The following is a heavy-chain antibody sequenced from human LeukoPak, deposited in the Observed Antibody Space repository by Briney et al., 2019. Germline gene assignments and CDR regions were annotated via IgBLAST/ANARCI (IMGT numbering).Heavy chain of an antibody. CDR3: ASLDLRYDAFDI. D-gene: IGHD4-17*01. CDR2: IYYSGST. J-gene: IGHJ3*02. Sequence: SETLSLTCTVSGVSISSYYWSWIRQPPGKGLEWIGYIYYSGSTNYNPSLKSRVTISVDTSKNQFSLKLSSVTAADTAVYYCASLDLRYDAFDIWGQGTMVTVSS. CDR1: GVSISSYY. V-gene: IGHV4-59*01.